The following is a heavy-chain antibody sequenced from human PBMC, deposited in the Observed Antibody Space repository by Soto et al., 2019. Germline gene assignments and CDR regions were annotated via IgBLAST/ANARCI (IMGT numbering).Heavy chain of an antibody. CDR1: VGSISSSSYY. V-gene: IGHV4-39*01. J-gene: IGHJ5*02. D-gene: IGHD6-19*01. CDR2: IYYSGSI. CDR3: ARQSSGWYNWFDP. Sequence: QLQLQESGPGLVKPSETLSLTCSVSVGSISSSSYYWGWIRQPPGKGLVWIGSIYYSGSIYYNPTLKRRVTISVDTSKNQFSLKLSSVTAAETAVYYCARQSSGWYNWFDPWGQGTLVTVSS.